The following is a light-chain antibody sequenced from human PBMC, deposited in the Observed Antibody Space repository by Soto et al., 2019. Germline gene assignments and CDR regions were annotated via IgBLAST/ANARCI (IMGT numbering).Light chain of an antibody. CDR2: EVS. J-gene: IGLJ3*02. Sequence: QSALTQPASVSGSPGQSITISCTGTSSDVGGYNYVSWYQQHPGKAPKLMIYEVSNRPSGVSNRFSGSKSGNTASLTISGLQTEDEADYYCSPFTRINPWVFGGGTKLTVL. CDR1: SSDVGGYNY. V-gene: IGLV2-14*01. CDR3: SPFTRINPWV.